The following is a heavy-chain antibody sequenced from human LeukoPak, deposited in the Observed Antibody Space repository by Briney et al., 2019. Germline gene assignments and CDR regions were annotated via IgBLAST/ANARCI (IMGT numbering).Heavy chain of an antibody. Sequence: GGSLRLSCAASGFTFSSYGMHWVRQAPGKGLEWVAVIPYDGSNKYYADSVKGRFTISRDNSKNTLYLQMNSLRAEDTAVYYCAKENIAARPDYYYYYGMDVWGQGTTVTVSS. D-gene: IGHD6-6*01. CDR3: AKENIAARPDYYYYYGMDV. CDR2: IPYDGSNK. V-gene: IGHV3-30*18. CDR1: GFTFSSYG. J-gene: IGHJ6*02.